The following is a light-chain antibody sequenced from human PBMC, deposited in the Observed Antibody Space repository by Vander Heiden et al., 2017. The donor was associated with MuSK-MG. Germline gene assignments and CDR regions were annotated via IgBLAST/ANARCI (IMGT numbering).Light chain of an antibody. CDR3: QQRNNGPLTWT. J-gene: IGKJ1*01. CDR1: QSVSSY. CDR2: DAS. V-gene: IGKV3-11*01. Sequence: EIVLTQSPATLSLSPGERATLSCRASQSVSSYLAWYQQKPGQAPRLLIYDASNRATGIQARFSGSGYGTDFTLTISSREPEDFAVYYCQQRNNGPLTWTFGQGTKVEIK.